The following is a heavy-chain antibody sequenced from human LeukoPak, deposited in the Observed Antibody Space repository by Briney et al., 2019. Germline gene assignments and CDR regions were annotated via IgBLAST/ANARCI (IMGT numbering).Heavy chain of an antibody. J-gene: IGHJ4*02. V-gene: IGHV3-30*18. Sequence: PGGSLRLSWAASGFTFSSYGMHWVRQAPGKGLEWVAVISYDGSNKYYADSVKGRFTISRDNSKNTLYLQMNSLRAEDTAVYYCANDDFWSGYYSPFDYWGQGTLVTVSS. CDR1: GFTFSSYG. D-gene: IGHD3-3*01. CDR3: ANDDFWSGYYSPFDY. CDR2: ISYDGSNK.